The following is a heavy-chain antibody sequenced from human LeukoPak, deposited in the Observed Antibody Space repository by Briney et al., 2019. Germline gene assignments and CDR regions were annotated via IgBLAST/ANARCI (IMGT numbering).Heavy chain of an antibody. V-gene: IGHV4-39*02. CDR1: GGSISSSSYY. J-gene: IGHJ6*02. Sequence: PSETLSLTCTVSGGSISSSSYYWGWIRQPPGKGLEWIGSIYYSGSTYYNPSLKSRVTISVDTSKNQFSLKLSSVTAADTAVYYCARDRFIVATSLDYYYYYGMDVWGQGTTVTVSS. D-gene: IGHD5-12*01. CDR3: ARDRFIVATSLDYYYYYGMDV. CDR2: IYYSGST.